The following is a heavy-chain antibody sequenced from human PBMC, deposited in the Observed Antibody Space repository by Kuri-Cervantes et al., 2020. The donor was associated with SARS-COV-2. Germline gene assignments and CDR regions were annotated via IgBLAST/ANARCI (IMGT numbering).Heavy chain of an antibody. CDR1: GGSISSYY. Sequence: GSLRLSCTVSGGSISSYYWSWIRQPPGKGLEWIGSIYYSGSTYYNPSLKSRVTISVDTSKNQFPLKLSSVTAADTAVYYCARHEWEPYYFDYWGQGTLVTVSS. J-gene: IGHJ4*02. D-gene: IGHD1-26*01. CDR2: IYYSGST. CDR3: ARHEWEPYYFDY. V-gene: IGHV4-39*01.